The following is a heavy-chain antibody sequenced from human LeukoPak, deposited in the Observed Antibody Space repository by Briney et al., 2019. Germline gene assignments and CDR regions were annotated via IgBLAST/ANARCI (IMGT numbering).Heavy chain of an antibody. Sequence: PSETLSLTCTVSGGSISDYYWNWMRQPPGKGLEWIGYIYYSGRTNYNPSLKSRVSISVDTSKNQFSLKLSSVTAADTAVYYCATFIAVAGNFDYWGQGTLVTVSS. D-gene: IGHD6-19*01. J-gene: IGHJ4*02. CDR3: ATFIAVAGNFDY. CDR2: IYYSGRT. CDR1: GGSISDYY. V-gene: IGHV4-59*08.